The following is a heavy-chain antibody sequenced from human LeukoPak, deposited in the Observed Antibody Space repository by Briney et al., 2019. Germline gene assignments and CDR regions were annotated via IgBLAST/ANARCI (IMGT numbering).Heavy chain of an antibody. V-gene: IGHV3-21*01. J-gene: IGHJ4*02. D-gene: IGHD3-22*01. Sequence: GGSLRLSCAASGFTFRTYTMNWVRQAPGKGLEWVSSVNSRSSYIYYADSVKGRFTISRDNAENSLYLKMHSLRAEDTAVYYCARDYYYDSSGYYHGIFDYWGQGTLVTVSS. CDR2: VNSRSSYI. CDR3: ARDYYYDSSGYYHGIFDY. CDR1: GFTFRTYT.